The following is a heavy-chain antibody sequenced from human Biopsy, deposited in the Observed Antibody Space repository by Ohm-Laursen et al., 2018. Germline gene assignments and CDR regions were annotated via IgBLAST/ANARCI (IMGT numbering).Heavy chain of an antibody. CDR2: INHSGRT. V-gene: IGHV4-34*01. CDR3: VRGVDYYDPYHYYALDV. Sequence: TLTLTCAVYGESFNGYYWSWIRQTPGKGLEWIGEINHSGRTNYNPSLKSRVTISVDTSKNQFSLKVRSVTAVDTAVYYCVRGVDYYDPYHYYALDVWGQGTTVTVSS. CDR1: GESFNGYY. D-gene: IGHD3-22*01. J-gene: IGHJ6*02.